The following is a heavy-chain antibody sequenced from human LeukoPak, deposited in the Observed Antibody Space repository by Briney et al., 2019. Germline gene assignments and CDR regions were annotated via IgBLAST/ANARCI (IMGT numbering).Heavy chain of an antibody. D-gene: IGHD3-10*01. CDR2: IKQDGSEK. Sequence: GGSLRLSCAASGFTFSSYWMSWVRQAQGKGLEWVANIKQDGSEKYYVDSVKGRFTISRDNAKNSLYLQMNSLRAEDTAVYYCAREVMDYYGSGSSYYFDYWGQGTRVTVSS. V-gene: IGHV3-7*01. CDR1: GFTFSSYW. CDR3: AREVMDYYGSGSSYYFDY. J-gene: IGHJ4*02.